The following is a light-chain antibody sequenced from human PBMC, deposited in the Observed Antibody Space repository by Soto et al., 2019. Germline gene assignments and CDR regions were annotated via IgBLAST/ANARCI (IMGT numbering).Light chain of an antibody. CDR2: GAS. Sequence: EITLTQSPVTLSLSPGERATLSCRVSQSVSSSFLAWYQQKVGKAPRLLIYGASSRATGIPDRFSGSGSGTDFTLTISRLEPEDFAVYYCQQYNGWPFTFGPGTKVDI. V-gene: IGKV3-20*01. J-gene: IGKJ3*01. CDR1: QSVSSSF. CDR3: QQYNGWPFT.